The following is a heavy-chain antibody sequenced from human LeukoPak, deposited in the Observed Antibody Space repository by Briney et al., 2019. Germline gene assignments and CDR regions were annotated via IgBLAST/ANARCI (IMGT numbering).Heavy chain of an antibody. V-gene: IGHV1-18*01. CDR1: GYTFTSYG. CDR2: ISAYNGNT. Sequence: GASVKVSCMASGYTFTSYGISWVRQAPGQGLEWMGWISAYNGNTNYAQKLQGRVTMTTDTSTSTAYMELRSLRSDDTAVYYCARDITLTYYDFWSGAYYFDYWGQGTLVTVSS. J-gene: IGHJ4*02. D-gene: IGHD3-3*01. CDR3: ARDITLTYYDFWSGAYYFDY.